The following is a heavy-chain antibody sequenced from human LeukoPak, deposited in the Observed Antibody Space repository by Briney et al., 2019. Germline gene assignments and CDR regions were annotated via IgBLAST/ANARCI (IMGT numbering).Heavy chain of an antibody. CDR3: ARGFEGSGSLKYSHLGFDP. D-gene: IGHD3-10*01. V-gene: IGHV4-34*01. CDR2: INHSGST. Sequence: SETLSLTCAVYGGSLSGYYWSWIRQPPGKGLEWIGEINHSGSTNYNPSLKSRVTISVDTSKNQLSLKLSSVTAADTAVYYCARGFEGSGSLKYSHLGFDPWGQGTLVTVSS. J-gene: IGHJ5*02. CDR1: GGSLSGYY.